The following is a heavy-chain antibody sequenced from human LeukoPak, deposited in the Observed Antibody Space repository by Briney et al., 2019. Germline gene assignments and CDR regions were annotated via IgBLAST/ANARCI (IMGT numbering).Heavy chain of an antibody. CDR3: AKDFIAMSDWEPLGY. Sequence: GGSLRLSCAASGFTFTISWMHWVRQAPGKGLAWVSHINSDGSSTDYADSVKGRFTISRDNSKNTLYLQMNSLRDGDTAVYYCAKDFIAMSDWEPLGYWGQGILVTVSS. CDR1: GFTFTISW. J-gene: IGHJ4*02. CDR2: INSDGSST. D-gene: IGHD1-26*01. V-gene: IGHV3-74*01.